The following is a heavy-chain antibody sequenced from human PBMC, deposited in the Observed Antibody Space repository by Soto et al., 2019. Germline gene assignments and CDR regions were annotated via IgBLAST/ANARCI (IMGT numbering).Heavy chain of an antibody. J-gene: IGHJ5*02. CDR2: MSFDGTNE. V-gene: IGHV3-30-3*01. CDR1: GFTFSDYV. CDR3: ARSLDAYYVSPFDP. D-gene: IGHD1-26*01. Sequence: QVQLLESGGGAVQPGRSLRLSCTTSGFTFSDYVLHWVRQAPGKGLEWVTTMSFDGTNEYYADSVKGRFSISRDTSQRTLYLQMDSLRSDDTAVYYCARSLDAYYVSPFDPWGPGTLVAVTS.